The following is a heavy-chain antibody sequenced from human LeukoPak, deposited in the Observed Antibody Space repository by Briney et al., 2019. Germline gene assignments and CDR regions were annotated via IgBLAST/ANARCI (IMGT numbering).Heavy chain of an antibody. J-gene: IGHJ5*02. D-gene: IGHD4-23*01. Sequence: GEALKISCKGSGYSFTSYWIGWVRQMRGKGLEWMGIIYPGDSDTRYSPSLQGQVTISADKSTSTAYLQWSSLKASDTAMYYCASQGTYGGNSNCFDPWGEGGPVTASS. CDR1: GYSFTSYW. CDR3: ASQGTYGGNSNCFDP. CDR2: IYPGDSDT. V-gene: IGHV5-51*01.